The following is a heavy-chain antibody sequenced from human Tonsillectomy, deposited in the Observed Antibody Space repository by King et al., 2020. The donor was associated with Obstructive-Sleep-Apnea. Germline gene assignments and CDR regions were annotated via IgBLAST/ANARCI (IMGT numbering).Heavy chain of an antibody. CDR2: ISYDGSNK. J-gene: IGHJ4*02. CDR1: GFTFSSYG. CDR3: AKDLRGEYSYGLGTLDY. D-gene: IGHD5-18*01. V-gene: IGHV3-30*18. Sequence: QLVQSGGGVVQPGRSLRLSCAASGFTFSSYGMHWVRQAPGKGLEWVAVISYDGSNKYYADSVKGRFTISRDNSKNTLYLQMNSLRAEDTAVYYCAKDLRGEYSYGLGTLDYWGQGTLVTVSS.